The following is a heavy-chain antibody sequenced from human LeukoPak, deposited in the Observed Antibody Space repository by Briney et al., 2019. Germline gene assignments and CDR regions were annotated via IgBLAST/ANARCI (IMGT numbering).Heavy chain of an antibody. D-gene: IGHD2-21*01. CDR2: ISGTGGAT. CDR1: GFSFGNIA. CDR3: VKDPRDTYGTNWFVS. V-gene: IGHV3-23*01. J-gene: IGHJ5*01. Sequence: GGSLRLSCVASGFSFGNIAMGWDSQLQGKGLRWDSKISGTGGATWYAGFARDRFTISRDNSKKTLYLQMSGLRVEDTAMYYCVKDPRDTYGTNWFVSWGQGTLLIVSS.